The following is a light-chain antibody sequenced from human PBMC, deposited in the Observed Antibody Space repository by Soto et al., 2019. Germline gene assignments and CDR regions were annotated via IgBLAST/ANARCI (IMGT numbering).Light chain of an antibody. Sequence: QSVLTQPPSASGSPGQSVTISCTGTSSDVGGYDYVSWYQQHPGKAPKLMIYEVSERPSGVPDRFSGSKSGNTASLTVSGLQAEDEADYYCSSYAGSNNLHVVFGGGTKLTVL. J-gene: IGLJ2*01. CDR1: SSDVGGYDY. CDR2: EVS. CDR3: SSYAGSNNLHVV. V-gene: IGLV2-8*01.